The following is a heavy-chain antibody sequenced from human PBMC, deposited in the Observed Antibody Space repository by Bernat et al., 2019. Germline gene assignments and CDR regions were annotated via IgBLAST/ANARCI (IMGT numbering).Heavy chain of an antibody. V-gene: IGHV3-43*02. D-gene: IGHD3-3*01. CDR1: GFTFDDYA. J-gene: IGHJ5*02. Sequence: EVQLVESGGGVVQPGGSLRLSCAASGFTFDDYAMHWVRQAPGKGLEWVSLISGDGGSTYYADSVKGRFTISRDNRKNSLYLQMNSLRTEDTALYYCAKDIRDFWSGYGGDNWFDPWGQGTLVTVSS. CDR3: AKDIRDFWSGYGGDNWFDP. CDR2: ISGDGGST.